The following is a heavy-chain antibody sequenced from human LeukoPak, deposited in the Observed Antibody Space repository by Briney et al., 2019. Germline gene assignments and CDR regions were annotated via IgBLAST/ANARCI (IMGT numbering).Heavy chain of an antibody. V-gene: IGHV1-69*05. CDR3: ASSWYYGSGSYYRGAAHYFDY. J-gene: IGHJ4*02. D-gene: IGHD3-10*01. CDR2: IIPIFGTA. Sequence: ASVKVSCKASGGTFSSYAISWVRQAPGQGLEWMGRIIPIFGTANYAQKFQGRVTITTDESTSTAYMEPSSLRSEDTAVYYCASSWYYGSGSYYRGAAHYFDYWGQGTLVTVSS. CDR1: GGTFSSYA.